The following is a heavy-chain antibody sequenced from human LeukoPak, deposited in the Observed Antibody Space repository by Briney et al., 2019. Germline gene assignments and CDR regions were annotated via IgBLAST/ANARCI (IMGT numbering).Heavy chain of an antibody. D-gene: IGHD1-26*01. V-gene: IGHV3-48*03. CDR2: ISSSGSTT. J-gene: IGHJ4*02. Sequence: GGSLRLSCAASGFTFSSYEMNWVRQAPGKGLEWVSYISSSGSTTYYADSVKGRFTISRDNAKNSLYLQMNSLRAEDTAVYYCARVSGSYGRYYFDYWGQGTLVTVSS. CDR1: GFTFSSYE. CDR3: ARVSGSYGRYYFDY.